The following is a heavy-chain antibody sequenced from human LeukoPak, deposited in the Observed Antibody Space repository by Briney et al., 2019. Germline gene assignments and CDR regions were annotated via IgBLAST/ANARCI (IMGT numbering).Heavy chain of an antibody. CDR3: ARGVDFDY. J-gene: IGHJ4*02. Sequence: SETLSLTCTVSGGCISSYYWSWIRQPPGKGLEWIGYIYYSGSTNYNPSLKSRVTISVDTSKKQFSLKLSSVTAADTAVYYCARGVDFDYWGQGTLVTVSS. V-gene: IGHV4-59*01. CDR1: GGCISSYY. CDR2: IYYSGST.